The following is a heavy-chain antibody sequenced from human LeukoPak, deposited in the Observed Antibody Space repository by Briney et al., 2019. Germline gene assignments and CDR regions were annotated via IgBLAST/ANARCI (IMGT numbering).Heavy chain of an antibody. V-gene: IGHV3-33*01. D-gene: IGHD3-10*01. CDR1: GFTVSKYG. CDR3: ARSLEKDYHGSGYYMNNYFGP. J-gene: IGHJ5*02. CDR2: IWYDGSNK. Sequence: GGSLRLSCAASGFTVSKYGMHWVRQAPGKGLEWVAVIWYDGSNKYYGGSVKGRFTISRDTSKNTLYLQMNSLRGEDTAVYYCARSLEKDYHGSGYYMNNYFGPWGQGTLVTVSS.